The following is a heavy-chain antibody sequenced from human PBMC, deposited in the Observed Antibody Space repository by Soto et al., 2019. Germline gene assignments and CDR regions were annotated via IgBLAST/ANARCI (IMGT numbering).Heavy chain of an antibody. V-gene: IGHV3-23*01. CDR1: GITISNYP. CDR3: VKDDGGYPSTAPH. D-gene: IGHD3-22*01. J-gene: IGHJ4*02. CDR2: ISGSGDRT. Sequence: EVQLLESGGGLVQPGGSLRLSCAASGITISNYPMSWVRQAPGKGLDWVSGISGSGDRTYYADSAKGRFTISKDISGTSLSLQLDSLGVEDTAVYFCVKDDGGYPSTAPHWGQGTLVTVSS.